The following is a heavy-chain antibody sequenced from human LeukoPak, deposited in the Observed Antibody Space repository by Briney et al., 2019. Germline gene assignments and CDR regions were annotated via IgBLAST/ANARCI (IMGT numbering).Heavy chain of an antibody. V-gene: IGHV3-7*01. CDR1: GFTISNSL. Sequence: GGSLRLSCAAPGFTISNSLIHSVRQAPGKGLEWVANINEDGRQRFYVDSVKGRFTISRDNAKDSLYLQMNSLRVDDTAVYYCTRGAHRKHPYWGLGTLVTVSS. J-gene: IGHJ4*02. CDR3: TRGAHRKHPY. CDR2: INEDGRQR.